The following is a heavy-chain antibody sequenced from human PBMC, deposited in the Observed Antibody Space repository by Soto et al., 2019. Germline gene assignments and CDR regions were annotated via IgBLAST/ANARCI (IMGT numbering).Heavy chain of an antibody. J-gene: IGHJ4*02. CDR1: GFAFNNYG. D-gene: IGHD2-2*01. CDR2: ISKSDYT. V-gene: IGHV3-21*06. CDR3: AREDSIIIPAVSDF. Sequence: GGSLRLSCTVSGFAFNNYGINWVRQAPGKGLEWVSSISKSDYTYYSDSVKGRFTISRDNAKNSVSLQMNTLRVEDTAVYYCAREDSIIIPAVSDFWGQGTLVTVSA.